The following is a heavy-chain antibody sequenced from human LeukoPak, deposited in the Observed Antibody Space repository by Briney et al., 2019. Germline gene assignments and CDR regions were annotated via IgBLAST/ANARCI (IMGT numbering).Heavy chain of an antibody. Sequence: GGSLRLSCAASGFTFSDYFMSWIRQAPGKGLEWLSYMSTSGSTIYYADSVKGRFTVSRDNAKNSLYLQMNSLRAEDTAVYYCAELGITMIGGVWGKGTTVTISS. V-gene: IGHV3-11*04. CDR1: GFTFSDYF. D-gene: IGHD3-10*02. CDR2: MSTSGSTI. J-gene: IGHJ6*04. CDR3: AELGITMIGGV.